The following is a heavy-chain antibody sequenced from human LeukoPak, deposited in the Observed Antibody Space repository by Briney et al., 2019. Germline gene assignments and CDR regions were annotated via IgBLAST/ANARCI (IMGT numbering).Heavy chain of an antibody. J-gene: IGHJ4*02. V-gene: IGHV3-21*04. CDR1: GFTFRSYS. Sequence: GGSLRLSCVASGFTFRSYSMNWVRQAPGKGLEWVSSISSISSYKYYTDSVKGRFSISRDNAKNSLYLQMNSLRAEDTAVYYCARDLEYSSGGTFDYWGQGTLVTVSS. CDR3: ARDLEYSSGGTFDY. D-gene: IGHD6-25*01. CDR2: ISSISSYK.